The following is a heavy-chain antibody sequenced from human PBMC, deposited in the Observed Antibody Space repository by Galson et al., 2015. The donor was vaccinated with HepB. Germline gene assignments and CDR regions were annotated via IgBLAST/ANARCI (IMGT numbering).Heavy chain of an antibody. CDR3: ATDIVGATTNFDY. Sequence: SLRLSCAASGFTFSSYGMHWVRQAPGKGLEWVAVISYDGSNKYYADSVKGRFTISRDNSKNTLYLQMNSLRAEDTAVYYCATDIVGATTNFDYWGQGTLVTVSS. J-gene: IGHJ4*02. D-gene: IGHD1-26*01. CDR1: GFTFSSYG. CDR2: ISYDGSNK. V-gene: IGHV3-30*03.